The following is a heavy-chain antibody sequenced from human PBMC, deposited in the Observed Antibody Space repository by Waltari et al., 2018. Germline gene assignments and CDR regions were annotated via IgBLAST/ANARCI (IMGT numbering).Heavy chain of an antibody. V-gene: IGHV1-69*04. J-gene: IGHJ4*02. CDR1: GGTFSSYA. CDR3: AREVVATTGSVFDY. CDR2: IIPILGIA. Sequence: QVQLVQSGAEVKKPGSSVKVSCKASGGTFSSYAISWVRQAPGQGLEWMGGIIPILGIANYAQKSQGRVRITADESTSTAYMELSSLRSEDTAVYYCAREVVATTGSVFDYWGQGTLVTVSS. D-gene: IGHD5-12*01.